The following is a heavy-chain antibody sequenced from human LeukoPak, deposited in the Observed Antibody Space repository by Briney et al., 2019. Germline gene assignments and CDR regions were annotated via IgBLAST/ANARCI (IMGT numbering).Heavy chain of an antibody. CDR3: ARVAGRSINLHGFDY. CDR2: IYTSGST. J-gene: IGHJ4*02. Sequence: SETLSLTCTVSGGSISSGSYYWSWIRQPAGKGLEWIGRIYTSGSTNYNPSLKSRVTISVDTSKNQFSLKLSSVTAADTAVYYCARVAGRSINLHGFDYWGQGTLVTVSS. V-gene: IGHV4-61*02. CDR1: GGSISSGSYY.